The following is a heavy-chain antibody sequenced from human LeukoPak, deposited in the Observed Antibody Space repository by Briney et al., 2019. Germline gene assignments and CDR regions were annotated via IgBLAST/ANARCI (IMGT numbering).Heavy chain of an antibody. Sequence: SETLSLTCTVSGGSISSSSYYWGWIRQPPGKGLEWIGSIYYSGSTYYNPSLKSRVTISVDTSKNQFSLKLSSVTAADTAVYYCASYSSGWLEISGRYNWFDPWGQGTLVTVSS. CDR2: IYYSGST. V-gene: IGHV4-39*07. CDR1: GGSISSSSYY. J-gene: IGHJ5*02. CDR3: ASYSSGWLEISGRYNWFDP. D-gene: IGHD6-19*01.